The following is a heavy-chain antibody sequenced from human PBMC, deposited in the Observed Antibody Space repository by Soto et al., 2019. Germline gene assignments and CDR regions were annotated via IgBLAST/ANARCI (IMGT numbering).Heavy chain of an antibody. V-gene: IGHV1-2*02. CDR2: IDPRNGGT. J-gene: IGHJ4*02. CDR1: GYIFSDYY. Sequence: QVQLVQSGSDVKKPGASFTVSCKASGYIFSDYYIHWVRQPPGQGLEWMEWIDPRNGGTKYAQKFQDRLTITTDTSTSTAFLELRRLSLDDTAVLFCARVLYRNVIHAWGQGTLVTVSS. D-gene: IGHD5-18*01. CDR3: ARVLYRNVIHA.